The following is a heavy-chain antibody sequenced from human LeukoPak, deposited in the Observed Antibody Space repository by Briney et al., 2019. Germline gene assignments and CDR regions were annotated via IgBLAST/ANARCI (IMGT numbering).Heavy chain of an antibody. D-gene: IGHD2-15*01. V-gene: IGHV1-18*04. CDR1: GYTFTSYG. CDR2: ISAYNGNT. Sequence: ASVKVSCKASGYTFTSYGISWVRQAPGQGLEWMGWISAYNGNTNYAQKLQGRVTMTTDTSTSTAYMELRSLRSDDTAVYYRARNRLRGDWFDPWGQGTLVTVSS. CDR3: ARNRLRGDWFDP. J-gene: IGHJ5*02.